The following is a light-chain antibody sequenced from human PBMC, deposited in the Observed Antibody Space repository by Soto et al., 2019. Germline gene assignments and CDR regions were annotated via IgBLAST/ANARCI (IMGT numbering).Light chain of an antibody. V-gene: IGLV2-8*01. CDR1: STDVGGYNC. CDR2: EVS. Sequence: QSVLTQPPSASGSPGQSVTISCTGTSTDVGGYNCVSWYQQYPGKAPKLMIYEVSKRPSGVPDRFSGSKSGNTASLTVSGLQAEDEADYYCSSYASTSTAVFGSGTKVTVL. CDR3: SSYASTSTAV. J-gene: IGLJ1*01.